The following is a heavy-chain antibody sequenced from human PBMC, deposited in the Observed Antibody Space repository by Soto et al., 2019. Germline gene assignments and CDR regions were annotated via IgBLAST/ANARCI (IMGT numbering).Heavy chain of an antibody. V-gene: IGHV1-69*13. CDR2: IIPIFGTA. CDR1: GGTFSSYA. Sequence: SVKVSCKASGGTFSSYAISWVRQAPGQGLEWMGGIIPIFGTANYAQKFQGRVTITADESTSTAYMELSSLRSEDTAVYYCASKRNSWYGFDPWGQGTLVTVSS. D-gene: IGHD6-13*01. J-gene: IGHJ5*02. CDR3: ASKRNSWYGFDP.